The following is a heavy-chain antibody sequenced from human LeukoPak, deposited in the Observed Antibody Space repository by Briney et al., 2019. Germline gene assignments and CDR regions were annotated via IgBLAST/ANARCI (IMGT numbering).Heavy chain of an antibody. CDR3: ARAMVRGVNIFVGAFDI. J-gene: IGHJ3*02. CDR2: INHSGST. CDR1: GGSFSGYY. V-gene: IGHV4-34*01. Sequence: SETLSLTCAVYGGSFSGYYWSWIRQPPGKGLEWIGEINHSGSTNYNPSLKSRVTIPVDTSKNQFSLKLSSVTAADTAVYYCARAMVRGVNIFVGAFDIWGQGTMVTVSS. D-gene: IGHD3-10*01.